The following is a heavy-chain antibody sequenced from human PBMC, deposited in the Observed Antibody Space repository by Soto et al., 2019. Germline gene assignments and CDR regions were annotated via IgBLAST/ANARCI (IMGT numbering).Heavy chain of an antibody. CDR2: ISFDGSNR. V-gene: IGHV3-30*18. Sequence: QVQLVESGGGVVQPGRSLRLTCAASGFTFGNYGMHWVRQAPGKGLEWVTFISFDGSNRRYAGSVEGRFTISRDNYKNTVSLQMNSLTTDDTAVYYCAKDREEFLMWGLPEGHWGQGTLVTVS. CDR1: GFTFGNYG. D-gene: IGHD3-10*01. CDR3: AKDREEFLMWGLPEGH. J-gene: IGHJ4*02.